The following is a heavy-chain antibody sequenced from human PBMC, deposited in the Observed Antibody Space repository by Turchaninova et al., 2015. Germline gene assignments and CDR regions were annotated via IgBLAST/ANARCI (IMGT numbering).Heavy chain of an antibody. CDR2: LCVDGANT. CDR3: ARDKDCSSTSCYNAFDI. V-gene: IGHV3-30-3*01. Sequence: QVQLVESGGGVVQPGRSLRLSCAASGFTFSTYAIHWVRQAPGKGPGWVAGLCVDGANTKYADSVKCRFTISRDNSKNTLYLQMNSLRANDTAVYYCARDKDCSSTSCYNAFDIWGQGTMVTVSS. J-gene: IGHJ3*02. D-gene: IGHD2-2*01. CDR1: GFTFSTYA.